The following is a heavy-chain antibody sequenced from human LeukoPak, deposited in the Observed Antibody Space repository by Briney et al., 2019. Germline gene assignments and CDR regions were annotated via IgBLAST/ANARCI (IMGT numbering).Heavy chain of an antibody. CDR1: GGSISSYY. Sequence: SETLSLTCTVSGGSISSYYWSWIRQPAGKGLESIGHISTSGSTNYNPSLKSRVTISVDKSKNQFSLKLSSVTAADTAVYYCASPIVGVTDAFDIWGQGTMVTVSS. CDR2: ISTSGST. J-gene: IGHJ3*02. V-gene: IGHV4-4*07. CDR3: ASPIVGVTDAFDI. D-gene: IGHD1-26*01.